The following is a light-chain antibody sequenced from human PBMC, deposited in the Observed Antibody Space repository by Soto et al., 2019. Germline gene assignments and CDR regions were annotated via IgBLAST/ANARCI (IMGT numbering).Light chain of an antibody. CDR1: SGHSSYA. CDR2: LNSDGSH. V-gene: IGLV4-69*01. J-gene: IGLJ2*01. CDR3: QTWVTGTYVV. Sequence: QLVLTQSPSASASLGASVKLTCPLSSGHSSYAIAWHQQQPEKGPRYLMKLNSDGSHSKGDGIPDRFSGSSSGAERYLTISSLQSEDEADYYCQTWVTGTYVVFGGGTKLTVL.